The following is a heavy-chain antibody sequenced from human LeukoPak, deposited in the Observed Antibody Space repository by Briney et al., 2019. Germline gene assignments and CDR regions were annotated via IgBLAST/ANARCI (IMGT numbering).Heavy chain of an antibody. V-gene: IGHV4-39*01. Sequence: SETLSLTCTVSGGSISSSSYYWGWIRQPPGKGPEWIGSIYYSGSTYYNPSLKSRVTISVDTSKNQFSLKLSSVTAADTAVYYCARHTTYGYSYGYDYWGQGTLVTVSS. D-gene: IGHD5-18*01. CDR1: GGSISSSSYY. CDR3: ARHTTYGYSYGYDY. J-gene: IGHJ4*02. CDR2: IYYSGST.